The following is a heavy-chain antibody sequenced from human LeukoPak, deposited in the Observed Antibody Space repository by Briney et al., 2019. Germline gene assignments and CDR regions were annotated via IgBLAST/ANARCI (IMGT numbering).Heavy chain of an antibody. V-gene: IGHV4-59*01. CDR1: GGSISSYY. J-gene: IGHJ4*02. CDR2: IYYSGST. Sequence: SETLSLTCTVSGGSISSYYWSWIQQPPGKGLEWIGYIYYSGSTNYNPSLKSRVTISVDTSKNQFSLKLSSVTAADTAVYYCARDYYGSGSYLSIWGQGTLVTVSS. D-gene: IGHD3-10*01. CDR3: ARDYYGSGSYLSI.